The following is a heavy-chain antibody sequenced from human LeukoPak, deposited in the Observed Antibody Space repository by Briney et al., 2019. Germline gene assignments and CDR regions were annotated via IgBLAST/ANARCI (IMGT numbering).Heavy chain of an antibody. CDR1: GFILSSNY. J-gene: IGHJ4*02. Sequence: GGSLRLSCAASGFILSSNYMNWVRQAPGKGLEWVSVIYSGGSTYYADSVKGRFTISRDNSKNTLYLQMNSLRAEDTAVYYCARGQNIPAWGQGTPVTVSS. D-gene: IGHD1/OR15-1a*01. V-gene: IGHV3-53*01. CDR3: ARGQNIPA. CDR2: IYSGGST.